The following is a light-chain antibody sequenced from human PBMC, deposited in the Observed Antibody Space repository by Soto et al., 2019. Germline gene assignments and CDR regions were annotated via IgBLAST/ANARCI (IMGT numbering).Light chain of an antibody. J-gene: IGKJ2*01. CDR2: NTF. CDR1: QSVSSN. Sequence: EIVMTQSPATLSVFPGERATLSCRASQSVSSNLVWYQQKPGQAPNLLIYNTFTRATGIPVRFSGSGSGTEFTLTISSLQSEDLAVYYCQQYSSWPYTFGQGTKLEI. CDR3: QQYSSWPYT. V-gene: IGKV3-15*01.